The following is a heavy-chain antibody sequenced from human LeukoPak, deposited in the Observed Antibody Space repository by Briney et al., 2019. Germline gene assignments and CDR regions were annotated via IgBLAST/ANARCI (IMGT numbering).Heavy chain of an antibody. J-gene: IGHJ3*02. CDR2: IYYSGST. D-gene: IGHD2-15*01. CDR3: ARDLGYCSGGSCYSLRAFDI. CDR1: GGSISSYY. V-gene: IGHV4-59*01. Sequence: SETLSLTCTVSGGSISSYYWSWIRQPPGKGREWIGYIYYSGSTNYHPSLKSRVTISVDTSKNQFSLKLSSVTAADTAVYYCARDLGYCSGGSCYSLRAFDIWGQGTMVTVSS.